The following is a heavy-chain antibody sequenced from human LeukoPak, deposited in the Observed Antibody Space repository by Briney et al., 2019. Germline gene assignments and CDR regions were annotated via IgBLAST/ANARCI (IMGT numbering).Heavy chain of an antibody. Sequence: GGSLRLSCAASGFTFSSYWMSWVRQAPGKGLEWVANIKQDGSEKYYVDSVKGRFTISRANAKNSLYLQMNSLRAEDTAVYYCARGGSDYASDYWGQGTLVTVSS. CDR3: ARGGSDYASDY. CDR1: GFTFSSYW. V-gene: IGHV3-7*01. D-gene: IGHD1-26*01. J-gene: IGHJ4*02. CDR2: IKQDGSEK.